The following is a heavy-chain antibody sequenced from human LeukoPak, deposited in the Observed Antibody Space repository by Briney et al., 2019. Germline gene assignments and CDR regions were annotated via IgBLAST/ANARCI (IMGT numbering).Heavy chain of an antibody. CDR2: IYYSGST. V-gene: IGHV4-39*01. CDR1: GGSISSSSYY. CDR3: ASRPLVYYDSSGPGY. Sequence: SETLSLTCTVSGGSISSSSYYWGWIRQPPGKGLEWIGSIYYSGSTYYNPSLKSRVTISVDTSKNQFSLKLSSVTAADTAVYYCASRPLVYYDSSGPGYWGQGTLVTVSS. D-gene: IGHD3-22*01. J-gene: IGHJ4*02.